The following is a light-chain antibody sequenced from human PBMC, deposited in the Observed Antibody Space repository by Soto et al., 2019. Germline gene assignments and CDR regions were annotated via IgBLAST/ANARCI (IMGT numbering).Light chain of an antibody. CDR2: VAS. Sequence: DIQMTQSPSSLSASIGDRVTITCRASQSITTYLNWYQQKPGKAPKLLIYVASGLQSGVPSRFSGSGYGTEFPLTISSLQPEDFVTDYCQQRYSRPYTFGQGTRLEIK. CDR3: QQRYSRPYT. V-gene: IGKV1-39*01. J-gene: IGKJ2*01. CDR1: QSITTY.